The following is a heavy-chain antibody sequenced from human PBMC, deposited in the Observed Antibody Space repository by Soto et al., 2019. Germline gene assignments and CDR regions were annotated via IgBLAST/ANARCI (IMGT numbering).Heavy chain of an antibody. CDR2: LYRGGDT. V-gene: IGHV3-53*01. CDR1: GFSVSSYY. CDR3: ARAPYGGSTKSGHDAFDI. J-gene: IGHJ3*02. D-gene: IGHD1-26*01. Sequence: EVQLVESGGGLIQPGGSLSLSCAASGFSVSSYYMTWVRQAPGKGLEWVSVLYRGGDTYYADSVKGRFTISRDNSDNTLYLRMNTLRAEDTAVYYCARAPYGGSTKSGHDAFDIWGQGTMVTVSS.